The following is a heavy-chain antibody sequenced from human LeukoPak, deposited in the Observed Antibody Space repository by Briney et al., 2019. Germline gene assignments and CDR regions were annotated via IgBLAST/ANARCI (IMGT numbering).Heavy chain of an antibody. J-gene: IGHJ4*02. V-gene: IGHV3-7*01. CDR3: VYRGY. CDR2: IKQDGSEK. CDR1: GFTFSSYG. Sequence: PGGSLRLSCAASGFTFSSYGMHWVRQAPGKGLEWVANIKQDGSEKYYVDSVKGRFTISRDNAKNSLYLQMNSLRAEDTAVYYCVYRGYWGQGTLVTVSS. D-gene: IGHD1-26*01.